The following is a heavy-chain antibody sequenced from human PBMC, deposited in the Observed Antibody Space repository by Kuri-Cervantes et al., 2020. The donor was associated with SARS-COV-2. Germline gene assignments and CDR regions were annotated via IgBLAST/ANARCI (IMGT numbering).Heavy chain of an antibody. CDR2: TYYRSKWYN. Sequence: QTLSLSPAISGARVSSDSAAWNWIRQYPSRGLEWLGRTYYRSKWYNDYAVSVKSRITINPDTSKNQFSLQLNSVTPEDAAVYYCARGGAPNRECSSNSCRINYDAFDIWGQGTMVTVSS. D-gene: IGHD2-2*01. CDR3: ARGGAPNRECSSNSCRINYDAFDI. V-gene: IGHV6-1*01. J-gene: IGHJ3*02. CDR1: GARVSSDSAA.